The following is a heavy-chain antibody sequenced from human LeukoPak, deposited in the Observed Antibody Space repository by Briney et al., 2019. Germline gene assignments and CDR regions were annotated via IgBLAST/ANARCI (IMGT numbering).Heavy chain of an antibody. J-gene: IGHJ4*02. CDR1: GFTVSSNY. CDR3: ARPGAAVAGTAFNY. V-gene: IGHV3-66*04. Sequence: GGSLRLSCAASGFTVSSNYMSWVRQAPGKGLEWVSIIYSDGTTYYADTVKGRFTISRDNSKNTVYLQMNSLRAEDTAVYYCARPGAAVAGTAFNYWGQGTLVTVSS. D-gene: IGHD6-13*01. CDR2: IYSDGTT.